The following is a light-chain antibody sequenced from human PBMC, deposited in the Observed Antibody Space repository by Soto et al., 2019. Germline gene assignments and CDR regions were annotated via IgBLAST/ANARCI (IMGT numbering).Light chain of an antibody. J-gene: IGLJ1*01. Sequence: QSVLTQPASVSGSPGQSITISCTGTSSDIGHYDYVSWYQQHPGKAPKLMIYHVTYRPSGVSNRYSGSKSGNSASLTISRLQADDEADDYCCSLTPRHTHVFGRGTKLTVL. CDR2: HVT. CDR3: CSLTPRHTHV. V-gene: IGLV2-14*03. CDR1: SSDIGHYDY.